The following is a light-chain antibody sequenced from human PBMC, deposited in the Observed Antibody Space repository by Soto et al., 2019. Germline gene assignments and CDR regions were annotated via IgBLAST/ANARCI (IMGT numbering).Light chain of an antibody. CDR2: GAS. CDR3: QQYGSSPFT. CDR1: QSVSSSF. Sequence: EIVLTQSPGTLSLSPGERGTLSCRASQSVSSSFLAWYQQKPGQAPRLLIYGASSRATGIPDRFSGSGSGTDFTLTISRLEPEDFAVYYCQQYGSSPFTFGPGT. J-gene: IGKJ3*01. V-gene: IGKV3-20*01.